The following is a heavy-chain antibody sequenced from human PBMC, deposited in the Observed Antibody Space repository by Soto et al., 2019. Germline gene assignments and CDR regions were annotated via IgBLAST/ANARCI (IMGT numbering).Heavy chain of an antibody. CDR1: GGSISSYY. D-gene: IGHD3-22*01. V-gene: IGHV4-59*01. CDR3: ARDKAYYDSSGYTDRWFDP. CDR2: IYYSGST. J-gene: IGHJ5*02. Sequence: QVQLQESGPGLVKPSETLSLACTVSGGSISSYYWSWIRQPPGKGLEWIGYIYYSGSTNYNPSLKSRVTISVDTSKNQFSLKLSSVTAADTAVYYCARDKAYYDSSGYTDRWFDPWGQGTLVTVSS.